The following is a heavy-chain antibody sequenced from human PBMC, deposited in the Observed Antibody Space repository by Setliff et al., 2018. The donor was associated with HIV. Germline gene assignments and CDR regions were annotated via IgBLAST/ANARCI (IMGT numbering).Heavy chain of an antibody. D-gene: IGHD5-12*01. V-gene: IGHV4-39*01. CDR2: LYDTGRT. J-gene: IGHJ6*03. CDR1: GGSAIKDKFY. CDR3: VNSGYDGDYYYYYMDV. Sequence: KTSETLSLTCSVSGGSAIKDKFYWGWIRQAPAKGLEWIGTLYDTGRTYYNPPLKSRVSIFVDTTKNEFSLNLRSVTAADTAVYFCVNSGYDGDYYYYYMDVWGKGTTVT.